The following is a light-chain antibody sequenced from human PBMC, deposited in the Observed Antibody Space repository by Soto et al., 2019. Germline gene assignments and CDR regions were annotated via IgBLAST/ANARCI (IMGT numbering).Light chain of an antibody. CDR2: DAS. V-gene: IGKV1-5*01. CDR3: QQYNSYSS. Sequence: DIQMTQSPSTLSASVGDRVTITCRASQSISSWLAWYQQKPGKAPKLLIYDASSLESGVPSRFSGSGSGTEFTLTISSLQPDDVATDYCQQYNSYSSVGGGTKVEIK. J-gene: IGKJ4*01. CDR1: QSISSW.